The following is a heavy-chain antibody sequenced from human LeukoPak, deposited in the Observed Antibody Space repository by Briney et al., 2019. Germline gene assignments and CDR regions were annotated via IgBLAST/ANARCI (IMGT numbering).Heavy chain of an antibody. CDR1: GFTVSSNY. CDR2: IYSDGRT. CDR3: ARDLGYSHVYSFNY. V-gene: IGHV3-53*01. D-gene: IGHD4-11*01. J-gene: IGHJ4*02. Sequence: HAGGSLRLSCAVSGFTVSSNYVSWVRLAPGKGLEWVSVIYSDGRTSYADSVKGRFTISRDNSKNTLYLQMNTLRAEDTAMYYCARDLGYSHVYSFNYWGQGTLVTVSS.